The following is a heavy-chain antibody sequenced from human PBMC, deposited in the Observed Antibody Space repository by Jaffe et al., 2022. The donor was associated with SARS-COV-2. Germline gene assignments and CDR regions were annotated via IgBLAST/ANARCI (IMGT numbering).Heavy chain of an antibody. CDR1: GYDFTSYS. CDR2: INPSGGII. J-gene: IGHJ3*02. CDR3: ARVRGGWRRYDGLDI. V-gene: IGHV1-46*04. D-gene: IGHD2-15*01. Sequence: QVQLVQSGAEVKKPGASVRVSCKASGYDFTSYSMHWVRQAPGQGLEWMGIINPSGGIINYAQKLQGRVNMTRDTSATTVYIDLSSLRYEDTAVYYCARVRGGWRRYDGLDIWGQGTMVTVSS.